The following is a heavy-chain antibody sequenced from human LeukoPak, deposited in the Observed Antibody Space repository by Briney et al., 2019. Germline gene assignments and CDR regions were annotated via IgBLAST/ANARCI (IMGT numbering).Heavy chain of an antibody. CDR1: GGSFSGYY. CDR2: INHSGST. Sequence: SETLSPTCAVYGGSFSGYYWSWIRQPPGKGLEWIGEINHSGSTSYNPSLKSRVTISVDTSKNQFSLKLSSVTAADTAVYYCARDENGYVWGSFRAWGQGTLVTVSS. CDR3: ARDENGYVWGSFRA. J-gene: IGHJ5*02. D-gene: IGHD3-16*02. V-gene: IGHV4-34*01.